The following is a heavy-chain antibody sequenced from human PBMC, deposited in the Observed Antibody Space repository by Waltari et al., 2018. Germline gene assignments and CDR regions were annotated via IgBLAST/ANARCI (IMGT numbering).Heavy chain of an antibody. Sequence: QVQLQESGPGLVKPSETLSLTCAVSGYSISSGYYWGWIRQPPGKGLEWIVSIYHSGSTYYNPSLKSRVTISVDTSKNQFSLKLSSVTAADTAVYYCARDWDGLTAMAAGYMDVWGKGTTVTVSS. V-gene: IGHV4-38-2*02. J-gene: IGHJ6*03. CDR1: GYSISSGYY. CDR3: ARDWDGLTAMAAGYMDV. D-gene: IGHD5-18*01. CDR2: IYHSGST.